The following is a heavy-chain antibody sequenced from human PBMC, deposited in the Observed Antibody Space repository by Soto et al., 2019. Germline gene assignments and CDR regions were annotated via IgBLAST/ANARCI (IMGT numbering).Heavy chain of an antibody. J-gene: IGHJ3*02. Sequence: GGSLRLSCAASGFTFSSYGMHWVRQAPGKGLEWVAVIWYDGSNKYYADSVKGRFTISRDNSKNTLYLQMNSLRAEDTAVYYCARESTYYYDSSGSDDAFDIWGPGTMGTVSS. CDR2: IWYDGSNK. D-gene: IGHD3-22*01. V-gene: IGHV3-33*01. CDR3: ARESTYYYDSSGSDDAFDI. CDR1: GFTFSSYG.